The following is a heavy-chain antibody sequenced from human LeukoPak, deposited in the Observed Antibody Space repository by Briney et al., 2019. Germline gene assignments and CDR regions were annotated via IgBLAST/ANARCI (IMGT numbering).Heavy chain of an antibody. V-gene: IGHV1-18*01. Sequence: ASVKVSCKASGYTFTSYGISWVRQAPGQGLEWMGWISAYNGNTNYAQKPQGRFTMTTDTSTSTAYMELRSLRSDDTAVYYCARDYYDSSGYSHYYYYYMDVWGKGTTVTISS. CDR3: ARDYYDSSGYSHYYYYYMDV. J-gene: IGHJ6*03. CDR1: GYTFTSYG. D-gene: IGHD3-22*01. CDR2: ISAYNGNT.